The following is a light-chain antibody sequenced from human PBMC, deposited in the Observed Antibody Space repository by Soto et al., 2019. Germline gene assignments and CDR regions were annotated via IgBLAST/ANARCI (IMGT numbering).Light chain of an antibody. V-gene: IGLV2-11*01. J-gene: IGLJ1*01. CDR2: DVT. Sequence: QSALTQPRSVSGSPGQSVTISCTGTSSDVGGYNYVSWYQQHPGKAPKLMIYDVTKRPSGVPDRFSGSKSGNTASLTISGLQAEDEADYYCFSYTGSYVFGTVTKVTVL. CDR3: FSYTGSYV. CDR1: SSDVGGYNY.